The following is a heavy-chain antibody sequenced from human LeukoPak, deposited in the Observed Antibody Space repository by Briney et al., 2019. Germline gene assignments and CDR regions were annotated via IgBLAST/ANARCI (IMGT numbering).Heavy chain of an antibody. CDR2: INAGNGNT. CDR1: GYTFTSYA. CDR3: ARDRYYDILTGYYPDAFDI. V-gene: IGHV1-3*01. J-gene: IGHJ3*02. Sequence: GESLKISCKGSGYTFTSYAMHWVRQAPGQGLEWMGWINAGNGNTKYSQKFQGRVTITRDTSASTAYMELSSLRSEDTAVYYCARDRYYDILTGYYPDAFDIWGQGTMVTVSS. D-gene: IGHD3-9*01.